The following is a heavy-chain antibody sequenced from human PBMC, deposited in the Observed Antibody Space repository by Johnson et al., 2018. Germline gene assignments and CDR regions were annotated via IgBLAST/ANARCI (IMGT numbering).Heavy chain of an antibody. V-gene: IGHV3-7*01. CDR2: IKQDGSEK. J-gene: IGHJ3*02. CDR1: GFSLTNYW. D-gene: IGHD3-22*01. CDR3: AREKYYASDHDDFDI. Sequence: VQLVESGGGLVQPGGSLRLSCAASGFSLTNYWMSWVSQAPGKGLEWVANIKQDGSEKYYADSVKGRFTISRATAKNSLDIQMNTLRAEDTALYYCAREKYYASDHDDFDIWGQGTMVTVSS.